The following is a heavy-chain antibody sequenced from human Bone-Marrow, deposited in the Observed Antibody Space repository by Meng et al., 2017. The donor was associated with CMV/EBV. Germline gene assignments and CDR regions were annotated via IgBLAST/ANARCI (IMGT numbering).Heavy chain of an antibody. CDR2: IYPGDSDT. Sequence: KVSCKGSGYSFTSYWIGWVRQMPGKGLEWMGIIYPGDSDTRYSPSFQGQVTISADKSISTAYLQWSSLKASDTAMYYCARHSYCSGGSYHRNLDYWGQGTLVTVSS. D-gene: IGHD2-15*01. CDR3: ARHSYCSGGSYHRNLDY. J-gene: IGHJ4*02. CDR1: GYSFTSYW. V-gene: IGHV5-51*01.